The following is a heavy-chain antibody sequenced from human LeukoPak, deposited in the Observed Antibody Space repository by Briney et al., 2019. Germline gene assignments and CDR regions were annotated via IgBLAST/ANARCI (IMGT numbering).Heavy chain of an antibody. J-gene: IGHJ4*02. CDR2: ISWSSGSI. D-gene: IGHD2-2*01. Sequence: GRSLRLSCAASGFTFDDYAMHWVRQAPGKGLEWVSGISWSSGSIGYADSVKGRFTISRDNAKNSLYLQMNSLRAEDTALYYCAKDILEEPAAMMEYWGQGTLVTVSS. CDR1: GFTFDDYA. CDR3: AKDILEEPAAMMEY. V-gene: IGHV3-9*01.